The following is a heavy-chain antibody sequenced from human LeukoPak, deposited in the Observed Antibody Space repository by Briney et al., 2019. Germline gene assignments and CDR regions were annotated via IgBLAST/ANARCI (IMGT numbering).Heavy chain of an antibody. CDR3: ARENPYYFDY. Sequence: RGSLRLSCAASGFTVSSNYMSWVRQAPGKGLEWVSVTHSGGSRYYADSVKGRFTISRDNSKNTLYLQMNSLRAEDTAVYYCARENPYYFDYWGQGTLVTVSS. J-gene: IGHJ4*02. CDR2: THSGGSR. CDR1: GFTVSSNY. V-gene: IGHV3-53*01.